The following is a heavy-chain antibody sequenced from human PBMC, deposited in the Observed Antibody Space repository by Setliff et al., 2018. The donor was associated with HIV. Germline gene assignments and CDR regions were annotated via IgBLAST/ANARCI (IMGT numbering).Heavy chain of an antibody. CDR2: IYYTGTT. Sequence: SETLSLTCAVSDDSISSYYWSWIRQPPGKGLEWIGYIYYTGTTKYNPSLKSRVTISIDTSKNQFSLKLTSVTAADTAVYYCAREWLQHTGDDAFDVWGQGTMVTVSS. J-gene: IGHJ3*01. D-gene: IGHD5-12*01. V-gene: IGHV4-59*01. CDR1: DDSISSYY. CDR3: AREWLQHTGDDAFDV.